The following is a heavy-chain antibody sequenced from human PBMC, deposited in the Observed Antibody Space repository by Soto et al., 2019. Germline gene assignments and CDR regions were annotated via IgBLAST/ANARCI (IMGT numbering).Heavy chain of an antibody. V-gene: IGHV3-30-3*01. J-gene: IGHJ1*01. CDR2: ISYDGSNK. CDR3: ARDLSDSSGYYWYFQH. Sequence: GGSLRVSCAASGFTFSSYAMHWVRQAPGKGLGWVAVISYDGSNKYYADSVKGRFTISRDNSKNTLYLQMNSLRAEDTAVYYCARDLSDSSGYYWYFQHWGQGTLVTVSS. CDR1: GFTFSSYA. D-gene: IGHD3-22*01.